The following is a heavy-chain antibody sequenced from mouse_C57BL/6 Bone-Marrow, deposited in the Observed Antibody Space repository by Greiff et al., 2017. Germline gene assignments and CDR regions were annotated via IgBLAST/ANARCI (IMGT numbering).Heavy chain of an antibody. V-gene: IGHV1-55*01. J-gene: IGHJ1*03. Sequence: QVQLQQPGTELVKPGASVKLSCKASGYTFTSYWITWVKQRPGQGLEWIGDIYPGSGSTNYNEKFKSKATLTVDTSSSTAYMQLSSLTSEDSAVYSCERCDNSNYGHSDFGGTGTTVIVSA. CDR1: GYTFTSYW. CDR2: IYPGSGST. D-gene: IGHD2-5*01. CDR3: ERCDNSNYGHSDF.